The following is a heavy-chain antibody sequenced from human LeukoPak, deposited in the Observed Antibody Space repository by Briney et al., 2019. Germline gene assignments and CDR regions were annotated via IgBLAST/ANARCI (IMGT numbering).Heavy chain of an antibody. Sequence: SETLSLTCTVSGGSISSSSYYWGWIRQPPGKGLEWIGSIYYSGSTYYNPSLKSRVTISVDTSKNQFSLKLSSVTAADTAVYYCARGNIVVVPAAIAEMGYYYYYYMDVWGKGTTVTVSS. CDR3: ARGNIVVVPAAIAEMGYYYYYYMDV. CDR1: GGSISSSSYY. V-gene: IGHV4-39*01. D-gene: IGHD2-2*02. CDR2: IYYSGST. J-gene: IGHJ6*03.